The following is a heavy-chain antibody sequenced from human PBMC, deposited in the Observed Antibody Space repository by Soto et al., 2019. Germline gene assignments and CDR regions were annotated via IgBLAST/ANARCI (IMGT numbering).Heavy chain of an antibody. J-gene: IGHJ6*02. D-gene: IGHD3-9*01. CDR2: IWYDGSNK. Sequence: QVQLVESGGGVVQPGRSLRLSCAAYGFTFSSYGMHWVRQAPGKGLEWVAVIWYDGSNKYYADSVKGRFTISRDNSKNTLYLQMNSLRAEDTAVYYCARFGGLFPSNYYYYGMDVWGQGTTVTVSS. CDR1: GFTFSSYG. V-gene: IGHV3-33*01. CDR3: ARFGGLFPSNYYYYGMDV.